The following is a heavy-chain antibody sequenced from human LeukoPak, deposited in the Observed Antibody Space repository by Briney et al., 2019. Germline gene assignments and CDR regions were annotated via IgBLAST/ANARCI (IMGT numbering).Heavy chain of an antibody. V-gene: IGHV1-8*01. D-gene: IGHD3-22*01. Sequence: ASVKVSCKASGYTFTSYDINWVRQATGQGLEWMGWMNPNSGNTGYAQKFQGRVTMTRNTSISTAYMELSSLRSEDTAVYYCARLDYYDSSGANWFDPWGQGTLVTVS. J-gene: IGHJ5*02. CDR2: MNPNSGNT. CDR1: GYTFTSYD. CDR3: ARLDYYDSSGANWFDP.